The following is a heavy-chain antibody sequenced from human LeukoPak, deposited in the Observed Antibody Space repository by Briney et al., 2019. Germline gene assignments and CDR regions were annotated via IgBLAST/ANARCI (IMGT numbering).Heavy chain of an antibody. CDR1: GGTFSSYA. CDR3: ARLPDPDSDYFDY. Sequence: GASVKVSCKASGGTFSSYAISWVRQAPGQGLEWMGRIIPILGIANYAQKFQGRVTITADKSTSTAYMELSSLRSEDTAVYYCARLPDPDSDYFDYWGQGTLVTVSS. D-gene: IGHD2-15*01. J-gene: IGHJ4*02. CDR2: IIPILGIA. V-gene: IGHV1-69*04.